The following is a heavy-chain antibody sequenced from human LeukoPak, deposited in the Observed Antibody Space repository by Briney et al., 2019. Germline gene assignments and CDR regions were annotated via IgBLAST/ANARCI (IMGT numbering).Heavy chain of an antibody. J-gene: IGHJ4*02. CDR2: IYYSGST. D-gene: IGHD3-22*01. CDR3: ARHGIVLGRRGAPDY. Sequence: SETLSLTCTVSGGSISSYYWSWIRQPPGKGLEWIGYIYYSGSTNYNPSLKSRVTISVDTSKNQFSLKLSSVTAADTAVYYCARHGIVLGRRGAPDYWGQGTLVTVSS. V-gene: IGHV4-59*08. CDR1: GGSISSYY.